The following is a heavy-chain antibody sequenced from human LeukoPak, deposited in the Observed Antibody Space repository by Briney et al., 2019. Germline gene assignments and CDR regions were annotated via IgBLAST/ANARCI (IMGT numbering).Heavy chain of an antibody. CDR2: ISYDGSNK. CDR3: ARPLMYYYGSETYFWFDP. Sequence: GGSLRLSCAASGFTFSSYAMHWVRQAPGKGLEWVAVISYDGSNKYYADSVKGRFTISRDNSKNTLYLQMNSLRAEDTAVYYCARPLMYYYGSETYFWFDPWGQGTLVTVSS. V-gene: IGHV3-30*04. CDR1: GFTFSSYA. D-gene: IGHD3-10*01. J-gene: IGHJ5*02.